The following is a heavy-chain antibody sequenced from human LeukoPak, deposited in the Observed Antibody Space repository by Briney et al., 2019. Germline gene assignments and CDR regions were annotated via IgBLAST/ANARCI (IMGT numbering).Heavy chain of an antibody. V-gene: IGHV4-34*01. CDR2: INHSGST. J-gene: IGHJ6*02. CDR1: GGSFSGYY. D-gene: IGHD5-18*01. CDR3: ARMKPKGYSYGRYQNNYYYYGMDV. Sequence: SETLSLTCAVYGGSFSGYYWSWIRQPPGKGLEWIGEINHSGSTNYNPSLKSRVTMSVDTSKNQFSLKLSSVTAADTAVYYCARMKPKGYSYGRYQNNYYYYGMDVWGQGTTVTVSS.